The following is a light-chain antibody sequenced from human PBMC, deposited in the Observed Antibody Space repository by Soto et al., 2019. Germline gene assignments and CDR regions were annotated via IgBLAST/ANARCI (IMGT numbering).Light chain of an antibody. V-gene: IGKV1-39*01. CDR1: QSISSY. CDR2: AAS. Sequence: DLQMTQSPSSLSASVGDRVTITCRASQSISSYVNWYQQKPGKAPKLLNYAASSLQSGVPSRFSGGGSGTEFTLTISILQPEDFATYYWQQSYCTGTFGQGTKVEIK. CDR3: QQSYCTGT. J-gene: IGKJ1*01.